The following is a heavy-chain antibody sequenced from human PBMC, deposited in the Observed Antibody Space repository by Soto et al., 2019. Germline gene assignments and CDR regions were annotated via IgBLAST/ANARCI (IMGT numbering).Heavy chain of an antibody. Sequence: QVQLQESGPGLVKPSETLSLTCTVSGDSISSYYWSWIRQPPGKGLEWIGYIYYSGSTSYNPSLKSRVNISVDTSKNQFSLKLSAVTAADTAVYYCARVAITYWYFDLWGRGTLVTVSS. J-gene: IGHJ2*01. V-gene: IGHV4-59*01. CDR3: ARVAITYWYFDL. CDR2: IYYSGST. CDR1: GDSISSYY. D-gene: IGHD3-22*01.